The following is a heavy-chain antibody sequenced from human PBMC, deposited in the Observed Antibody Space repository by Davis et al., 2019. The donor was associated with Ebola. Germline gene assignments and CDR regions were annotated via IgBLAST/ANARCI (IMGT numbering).Heavy chain of an antibody. CDR1: GYSSSDYY. D-gene: IGHD3-9*01. CDR3: TTLDILTAYVPYAMDV. Sequence: AASVKVSCKASGYSSSDYYIHWVQGAPGKGLEWVGLVDPKAGKTVYAEKFQDRVTITADRSTDTVYMELSSLRFEDAAVYYCTTLDILTAYVPYAMDVWGQGTTVTVS. J-gene: IGHJ6*02. V-gene: IGHV1-69-2*01. CDR2: VDPKAGKT.